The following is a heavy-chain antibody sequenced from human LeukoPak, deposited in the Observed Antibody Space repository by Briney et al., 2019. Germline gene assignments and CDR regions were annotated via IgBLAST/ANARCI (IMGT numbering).Heavy chain of an antibody. Sequence: GGSLRLSCAASGFTFSSYAMSWVRQAPGKGLEWDSAISDSGGSTYSADSVKGRFTISRDNSKNTLYLQMNSLRAEDTAVYYCAGGSDYYYYFDYWGQGTLVTVSS. CDR3: AGGSDYYYYFDY. V-gene: IGHV3-23*01. D-gene: IGHD3-22*01. CDR2: ISDSGGST. J-gene: IGHJ4*02. CDR1: GFTFSSYA.